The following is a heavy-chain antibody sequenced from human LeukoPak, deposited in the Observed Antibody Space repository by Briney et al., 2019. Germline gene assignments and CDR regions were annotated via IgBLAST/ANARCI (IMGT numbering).Heavy chain of an antibody. Sequence: SETLSLTRSVSGGSISNYYGSWIRQPPGKGLEWIGYIYSSGYTNYKPSLKSRVTLSVDTSKNQVSLKLTSVTAADTAVYYCARQPKYYYYMDVWGKGTTVTVSS. J-gene: IGHJ6*03. CDR2: IYSSGYT. CDR1: GGSISNYY. CDR3: ARQPKYYYYMDV. V-gene: IGHV4-59*08.